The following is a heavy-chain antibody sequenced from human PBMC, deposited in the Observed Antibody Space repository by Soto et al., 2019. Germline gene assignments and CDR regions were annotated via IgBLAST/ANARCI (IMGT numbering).Heavy chain of an antibody. J-gene: IGHJ5*02. D-gene: IGHD3-10*01. Sequence: SETLSLTCGVSGYSISRGFYWDWIRQPPGKGLEWIGRIYHSGTSSYNPSLKSRVTISVDTSKNQFYLKVNSVTAADTAVYYCARSSLRGVFDPWGQGTLVTSPQ. V-gene: IGHV4-38-2*01. CDR3: ARSSLRGVFDP. CDR2: IYHSGTS. CDR1: GYSISRGFY.